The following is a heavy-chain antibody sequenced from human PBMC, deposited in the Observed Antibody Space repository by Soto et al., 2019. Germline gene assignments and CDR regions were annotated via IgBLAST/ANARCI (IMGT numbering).Heavy chain of an antibody. CDR2: IIPTFGTA. V-gene: IGHV1-69*12. CDR3: ARGWPLDE. CDR1: GGTFTTYA. J-gene: IGHJ4*02. Sequence: QVQLVQSGAELRKPGSSVTVSCKASGGTFTTYAISWVLQAPGQGLEWMGGIIPTFGTANYAQKFQGRVTITADESTSTAYMELSSLTSEDTAVYYCARGWPLDEWGQGALVTVSS.